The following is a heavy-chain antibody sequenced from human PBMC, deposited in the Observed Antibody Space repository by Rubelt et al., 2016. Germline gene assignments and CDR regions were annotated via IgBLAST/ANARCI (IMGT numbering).Heavy chain of an antibody. CDR2: INSNGDTT. CDR1: GFTFSNYA. CDR3: ARELGFDY. J-gene: IGHJ4*02. V-gene: IGHV3-64*04. D-gene: IGHD3-3*02. Sequence: VQLVESGGGLVQPGGSLRLSCSASGFTFSNYAMHWVRQAPGKGLEYVSTINSNGDTTYYTDSVKGRFTISRDNSTNTLYLQMNSLRAEDTAVYYCARELGFDYWGQGTLVTVSS.